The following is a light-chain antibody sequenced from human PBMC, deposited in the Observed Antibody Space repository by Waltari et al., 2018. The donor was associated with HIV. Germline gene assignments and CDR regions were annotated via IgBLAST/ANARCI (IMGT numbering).Light chain of an antibody. V-gene: IGKV1-39*01. CDR3: QQSFSSPS. CDR2: AAS. Sequence: DIQMTQSPSSLSASVGVRVTITCRASQNINSYLNWYQHKPGKAPKLLVYAASRLQGGVPSRFSGSGSGTEFTLTISSLQPDDFATYYCQQSFSSPSFGQGT. J-gene: IGKJ1*01. CDR1: QNINSY.